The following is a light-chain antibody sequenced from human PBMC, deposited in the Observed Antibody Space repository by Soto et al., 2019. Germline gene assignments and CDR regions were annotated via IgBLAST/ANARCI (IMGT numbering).Light chain of an antibody. CDR3: AAWDDSLNGSWV. Sequence: QGVVTQPPSASGTPGQRVTISWSGSSSNIGSNTVNWYQQLPGTAPKLLIYSNNQRPSGVPDRFSGSKSGTSASLAISGLQSEDEADYYCAAWDDSLNGSWVFGGGTKLTVL. V-gene: IGLV1-44*01. CDR1: SSNIGSNT. J-gene: IGLJ3*02. CDR2: SNN.